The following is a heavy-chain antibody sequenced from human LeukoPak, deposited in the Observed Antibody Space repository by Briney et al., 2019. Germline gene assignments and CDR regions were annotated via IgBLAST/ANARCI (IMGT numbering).Heavy chain of an antibody. V-gene: IGHV3-33*06. CDR3: AKDQTDFWSGYYT. CDR2: IWYDGSNK. CDR1: GFTFSSYG. Sequence: GGSLRLSCAASGFTFSSYGMHWVRQAPGKGLEWVAVIWYDGSNKYYADSVKGRFTISRDNSKNTLYLQMNSMRAEDTAVYYCAKDQTDFWSGYYTWGQGTLVTVSS. J-gene: IGHJ4*02. D-gene: IGHD3-3*01.